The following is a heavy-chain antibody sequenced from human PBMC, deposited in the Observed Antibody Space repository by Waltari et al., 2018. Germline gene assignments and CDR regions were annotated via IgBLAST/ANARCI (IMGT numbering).Heavy chain of an antibody. CDR3: ARGPTAIFWGSYRPRALSPSAAWFDP. V-gene: IGHV1-18*01. D-gene: IGHD3-16*02. J-gene: IGHJ5*02. CDR1: GYTFTSYG. Sequence: QVQLVQSGAEVKKPGASVKVSCKASGYTFTSYGISWVRQAPGQGLEWMGWISAYNGNTNYAQKLQGRVTMTTDTSTSTAYMELRSLRSDDTAVYYCARGPTAIFWGSYRPRALSPSAAWFDPWGQGTLVTVSS. CDR2: ISAYNGNT.